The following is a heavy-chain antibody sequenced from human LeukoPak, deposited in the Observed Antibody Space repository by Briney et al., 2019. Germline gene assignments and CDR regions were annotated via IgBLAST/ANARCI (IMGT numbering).Heavy chain of an antibody. D-gene: IGHD4-17*01. Sequence: GGFLRLSCAASGFTFSSYAMSWVRQAPGKGLEWVSSMSGSGGSTYYADSVKGRFTISRDDSKNTLYLQMNSLRAEDTAVYYCARDCYGELDVWGQGTTVTVSS. CDR2: MSGSGGST. V-gene: IGHV3-23*01. CDR3: ARDCYGELDV. J-gene: IGHJ6*02. CDR1: GFTFSSYA.